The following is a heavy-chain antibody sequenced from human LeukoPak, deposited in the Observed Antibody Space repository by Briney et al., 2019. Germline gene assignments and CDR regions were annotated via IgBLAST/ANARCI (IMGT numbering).Heavy chain of an antibody. CDR2: INHSGST. Sequence: SETLSLTCIVSGGSMSGYYWSWIRQPPGKGLEWIGEINHSGSTNYNPSLKSRVTISVDTSKNQFSLKLSSVTAADTAVYYCARGRGSPKRRFDYWGQGTLVTVSS. J-gene: IGHJ4*02. CDR1: GGSMSGYY. V-gene: IGHV4-34*01. CDR3: ARGRGSPKRRFDY. D-gene: IGHD6-25*01.